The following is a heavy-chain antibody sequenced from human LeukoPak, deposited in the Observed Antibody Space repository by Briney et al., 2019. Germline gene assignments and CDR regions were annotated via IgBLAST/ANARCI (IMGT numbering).Heavy chain of an antibody. CDR2: IYYSGST. CDR1: GGSISSSSYY. Sequence: SETLSLTCTVSGGSISSSSYYWGWIRQPPGKGLEWIGSIYYSGSTYYNPSLKSRVTISVDTSKNQFSLKLSSVTAADTAVYYCARSPIGLLWFGEFDYWGQGTLVTVSS. J-gene: IGHJ4*02. V-gene: IGHV4-39*01. D-gene: IGHD3-10*01. CDR3: ARSPIGLLWFGEFDY.